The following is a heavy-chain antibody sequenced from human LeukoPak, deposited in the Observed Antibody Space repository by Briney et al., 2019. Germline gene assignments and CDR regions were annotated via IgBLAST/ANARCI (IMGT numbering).Heavy chain of an antibody. CDR2: ISSTSTFI. V-gene: IGHV3-21*01. CDR3: ARDYFDSSDYPQTYYYYYMDV. J-gene: IGHJ6*03. Sequence: KPGGSLRLSCAASGFTFSRYSMNWVRQAPGKGLEWVASISSTSTFIYSADSVKGRFTISRDTAKNSLFLQMNSLRAEDTAIYYCARDYFDSSDYPQTYYYYYMDVGGKGTTVTVSS. CDR1: GFTFSRYS. D-gene: IGHD3-22*01.